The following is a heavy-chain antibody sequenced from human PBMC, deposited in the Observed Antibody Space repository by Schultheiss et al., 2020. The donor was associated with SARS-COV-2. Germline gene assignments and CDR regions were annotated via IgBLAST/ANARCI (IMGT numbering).Heavy chain of an antibody. J-gene: IGHJ4*02. CDR1: GFIFSDYH. CDR2: ISGTDSTV. CDR3: ARGAINLADY. D-gene: IGHD2-2*01. V-gene: IGHV3-11*01. Sequence: GGSLRLSCAASGFIFSDYHMSWIRQAPGKGLEWVSCISGTDSTVYADSVKGRFTISRDNAKSSLYLQMDSLRAEDTAVYYCARGAINLADYWGQGTLVTVSS.